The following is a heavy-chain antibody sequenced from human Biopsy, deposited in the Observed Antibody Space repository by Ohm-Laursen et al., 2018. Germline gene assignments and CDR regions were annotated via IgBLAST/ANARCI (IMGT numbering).Heavy chain of an antibody. V-gene: IGHV4-39*01. CDR2: IFYTGII. J-gene: IGHJ5*02. CDR3: ARHPTGFWFDP. Sequence: GTLSLTCTVSGGSVSSNTDYWAWLRQPPGKGLEWIGSIFYTGIIFYNPSLKSRVSISVDTSKNQFSLNLNSVTASDTALYYCARHPTGFWFDPWGQGTLVTVSS. CDR1: GGSVSSNTDY.